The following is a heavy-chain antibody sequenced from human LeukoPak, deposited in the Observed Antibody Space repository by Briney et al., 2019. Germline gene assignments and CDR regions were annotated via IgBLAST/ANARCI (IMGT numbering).Heavy chain of an antibody. CDR1: GGSISSYY. J-gene: IGHJ5*02. Sequence: PSETLSLTCTVSGGSISSYYWSWIRQPPGKGLEWIRYIYYSGSTNYNPSLKSRVTISVDTSKNQFSLKLSSVTAADTAVYYCARVGQSYYGSGSYFWFDPWGQGTLVTVSS. CDR2: IYYSGST. V-gene: IGHV4-59*01. CDR3: ARVGQSYYGSGSYFWFDP. D-gene: IGHD3-10*01.